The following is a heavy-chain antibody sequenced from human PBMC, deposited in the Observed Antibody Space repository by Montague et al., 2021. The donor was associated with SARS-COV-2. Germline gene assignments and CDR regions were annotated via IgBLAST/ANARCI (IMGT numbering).Heavy chain of an antibody. D-gene: IGHD2-21*02. CDR2: IYYSGSA. V-gene: IGHV4-31*03. J-gene: IGHJ3*02. Sequence: TLSLTCTVSGYSIDSGGYFWSWIRQHPGKDLEWIGFIYYSGSADYNPSLESRVSISVDRSKNQFSLKLSSVTAADTAVYYCARICCGGDCDGSGVFDIWGQGTMVTVSS. CDR1: GYSIDSGGYF. CDR3: ARICCGGDCDGSGVFDI.